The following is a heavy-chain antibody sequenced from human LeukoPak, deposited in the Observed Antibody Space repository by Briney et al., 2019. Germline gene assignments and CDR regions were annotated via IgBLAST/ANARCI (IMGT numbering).Heavy chain of an antibody. CDR3: ARDNGKQWTSNYYYYGMDV. V-gene: IGHV1-69*13. J-gene: IGHJ6*02. Sequence: SVKVSCKASGGTFSSYAISWVRQAPGQGLEWMGGIIPIFGTANYAQKFQGRVTITADESTSTAYMELSSLRSEDTAVYYCARDNGKQWTSNYYYYGMDVWGQGTTVTVSS. CDR2: IIPIFGTA. D-gene: IGHD6-19*01. CDR1: GGTFSSYA.